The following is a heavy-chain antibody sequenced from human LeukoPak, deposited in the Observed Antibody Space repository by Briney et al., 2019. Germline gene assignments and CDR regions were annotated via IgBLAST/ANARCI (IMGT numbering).Heavy chain of an antibody. V-gene: IGHV3-49*04. CDR1: GFSFGDYT. Sequence: PGGSLRLSCTASGFSFGDYTMSWVRRAPGKGLEWVGFIRRKASGGTTGYAASVKGRFTISRDDSKSIAYLQMDSLKTEDTAVYYCTRPIYGSGSYYFDYWGQGTLVTVSS. J-gene: IGHJ4*02. CDR2: IRRKASGGTT. D-gene: IGHD3-10*01. CDR3: TRPIYGSGSYYFDY.